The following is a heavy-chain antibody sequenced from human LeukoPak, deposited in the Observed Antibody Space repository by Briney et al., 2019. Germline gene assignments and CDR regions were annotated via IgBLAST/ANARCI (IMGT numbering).Heavy chain of an antibody. V-gene: IGHV4-59*01. CDR2: IYYSGST. CDR3: ARGPVDTAMVPSFDY. J-gene: IGHJ4*02. CDR1: GGSISSYY. D-gene: IGHD5-18*01. Sequence: SETLSLTCTVSGGSISSYYWSWIRQPPGKGLEWIGYIYYSGSTNYNPSLKSRVTISVDTFKNQFSLKLSSVTAADTAVYYCARGPVDTAMVPSFDYWGQGTLVTVSS.